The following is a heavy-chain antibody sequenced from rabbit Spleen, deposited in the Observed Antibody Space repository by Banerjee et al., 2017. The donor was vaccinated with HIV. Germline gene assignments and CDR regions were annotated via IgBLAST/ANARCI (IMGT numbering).Heavy chain of an antibody. V-gene: IGHV1S45*01. J-gene: IGHJ6*01. Sequence: QEQLEESGGDLVKPEGSLTLTCKASGFSLNDWHVMRWVRQAPGKGLEWISCIAGSSSGFTYSATWAKGRFTISKTSSTTVTLQMTSLTAADTATYFCARDTGSSFSSYGMDLWGPGTLVTVS. D-gene: IGHD8-1*01. CDR2: IAGSSSGFT. CDR3: ARDTGSSFSSYGMDL. CDR1: GFSLNDWHV.